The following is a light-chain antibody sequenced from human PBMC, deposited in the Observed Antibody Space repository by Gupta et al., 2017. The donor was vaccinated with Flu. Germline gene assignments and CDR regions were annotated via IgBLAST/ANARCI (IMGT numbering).Light chain of an antibody. CDR2: QDT. CDR1: KLHEKY. CDR3: LVGDSGTAV. V-gene: IGLV3-1*01. J-gene: IGLJ3*02. Sequence: SYELTPPPSLSLSPGQTASITCSGDKLHEKYACWYLQKPGQSPVLIIYQDTNRPSGIPERVSGSNSGNTATLTISGTQAMDEADYYWLVGDSGTAVFGGGTKLTVL.